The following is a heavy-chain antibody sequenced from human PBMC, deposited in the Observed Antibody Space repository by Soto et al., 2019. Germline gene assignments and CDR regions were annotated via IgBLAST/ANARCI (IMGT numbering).Heavy chain of an antibody. J-gene: IGHJ6*02. D-gene: IGHD6-13*01. CDR3: ARGRSSPGTSYYYYGMDV. V-gene: IGHV6-1*01. Sequence: SQTLSLTCAISGDSVSSNSAAWNWIRQSPSRGLEWLGRTYYRSKWYNDYAVSVKSRITINPDTSKNQFSLQLNSVTPEDTAVYYCARGRSSPGTSYYYYGMDVWGQGTTVTVSS. CDR2: TYYRSKWYN. CDR1: GDSVSSNSAA.